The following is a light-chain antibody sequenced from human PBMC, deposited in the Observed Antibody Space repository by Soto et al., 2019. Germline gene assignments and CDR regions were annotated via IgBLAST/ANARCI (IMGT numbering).Light chain of an antibody. CDR3: QQYYDLPLT. Sequence: DIRMTQSPSPLSASVGDRVTITCQATQVIGKYLNWYQQKPGKAPKLLIYEASNLETGVPSRFSGSGSGTDFTFTISRRQPQDVGTYYCQQYYDLPLTFGGGTKVEIK. V-gene: IGKV1-33*01. J-gene: IGKJ4*01. CDR2: EAS. CDR1: QVIGKY.